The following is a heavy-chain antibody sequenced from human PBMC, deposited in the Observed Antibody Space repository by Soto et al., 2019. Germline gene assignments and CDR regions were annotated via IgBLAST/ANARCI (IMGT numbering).Heavy chain of an antibody. CDR3: APGVYSSGWHNWFDP. CDR1: GGSISSSSYY. J-gene: IGHJ5*02. CDR2: IYYSGST. D-gene: IGHD6-19*01. Sequence: SETLSLTCTVSGGSISSSSYYWGWIRQPPGKGLEWIGSIYYSGSTYYNPSLKSGVTISVDTSTNQFSLKLSSVTAADTAVYYCAPGVYSSGWHNWFDPWGQGTLVTVSS. V-gene: IGHV4-39*01.